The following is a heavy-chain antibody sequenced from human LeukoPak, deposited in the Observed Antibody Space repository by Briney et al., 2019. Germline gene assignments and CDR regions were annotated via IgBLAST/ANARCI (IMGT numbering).Heavy chain of an antibody. Sequence: GGSLRLSCAASGFTFSSYAMSWVRQAPGKGLEWVSAISGSGGSTYYADSVKGRFTTSRDNSKNTLYLQMSSLRAEDTAVYFCAKGGSYRVQPYFDYWGQGALVTVSS. D-gene: IGHD1-1*01. CDR1: GFTFSSYA. J-gene: IGHJ4*02. CDR2: ISGSGGST. CDR3: AKGGSYRVQPYFDY. V-gene: IGHV3-23*01.